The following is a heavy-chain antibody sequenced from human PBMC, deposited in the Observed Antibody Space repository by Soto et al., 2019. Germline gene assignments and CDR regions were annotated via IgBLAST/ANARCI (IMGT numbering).Heavy chain of an antibody. V-gene: IGHV3-21*01. CDR1: GFTFSSYS. CDR3: ARELQLTGTTNNWFDP. CDR2: ISSSSSYI. Sequence: GESLKISCAASGFTFSSYSMNWVRQAPGKGLEWVSSISSSSSYIYYADSVKGRFTISRDNAKNSLYLQMNSLRAEDTAVYYCARELQLTGTTNNWFDPWGQGTLVTVSS. J-gene: IGHJ5*02. D-gene: IGHD1-7*01.